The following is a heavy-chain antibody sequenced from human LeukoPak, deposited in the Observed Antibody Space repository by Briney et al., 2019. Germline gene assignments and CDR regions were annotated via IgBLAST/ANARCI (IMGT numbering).Heavy chain of an antibody. Sequence: SCKASGYTFTSYYMHWVRQAPGKGLEWVAVISYDGSNKYYADSVKGRFTISRDNSKNTLYLQMNSLRAEDTAVYYCARDPSMTTVTTDDAFDIWGQGTMVTVSS. V-gene: IGHV3-30-3*01. J-gene: IGHJ3*02. CDR2: ISYDGSNK. CDR1: GYTFTSYY. CDR3: ARDPSMTTVTTDDAFDI. D-gene: IGHD4-17*01.